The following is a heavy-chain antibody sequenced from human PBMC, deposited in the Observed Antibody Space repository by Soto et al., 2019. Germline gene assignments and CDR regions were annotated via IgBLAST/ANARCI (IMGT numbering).Heavy chain of an antibody. CDR1: GFTFSNFA. CDR3: AKRRGDGYFDL. D-gene: IGHD7-27*01. Sequence: LRLSFAASGFTFSNFAMGWVRRAPGKGLEWVSAIGGTSGSTYYADSVKGRFTISRDNSKNTLSLQMNSLRAEDTAIYYCAKRRGDGYFDLWGRGTLVTVSS. CDR2: IGGTSGST. V-gene: IGHV3-23*01. J-gene: IGHJ2*01.